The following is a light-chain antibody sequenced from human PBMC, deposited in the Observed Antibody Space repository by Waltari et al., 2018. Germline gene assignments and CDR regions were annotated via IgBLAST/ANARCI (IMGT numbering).Light chain of an antibody. CDR3: QSADSTNTYVI. J-gene: IGLJ2*01. Sequence: SYELTQPPSVSVSPGQTAKITCSGDTLPQPYAYWYQQKPGQAPVVVIFQDSQRPSGIPERFSGSSSGTTATLTISGVQAEDEADYHCQSADSTNTYVIFGGGTKLTVL. V-gene: IGLV3-25*03. CDR1: TLPQPY. CDR2: QDS.